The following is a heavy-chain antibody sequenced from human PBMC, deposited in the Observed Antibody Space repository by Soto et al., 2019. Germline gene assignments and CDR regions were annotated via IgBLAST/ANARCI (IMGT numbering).Heavy chain of an antibody. Sequence: ASVKVSCKASGGTFSSYAISWVRQAPGQGLQWMGGIIPSFGTPNYAQKFQGRVTITADESTSTAYMELSSLRSEDTAVYYCASHKPKKDSYYYDRSTYRKAPCDYWGQGTLVTVSS. D-gene: IGHD3-22*01. J-gene: IGHJ4*02. CDR1: GGTFSSYA. V-gene: IGHV1-69*13. CDR3: ASHKPKKDSYYYDRSTYRKAPCDY. CDR2: IIPSFGTP.